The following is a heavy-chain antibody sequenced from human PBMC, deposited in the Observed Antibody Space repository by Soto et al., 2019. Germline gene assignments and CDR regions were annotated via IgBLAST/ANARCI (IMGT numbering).Heavy chain of an antibody. CDR2: IIPILGIA. CDR1: GGTFSSYT. V-gene: IGHV1-69*04. D-gene: IGHD6-6*01. CDR3: ARDPPQLVQGWFDP. Sequence: KVSCKASGGTFSSYTISWVRQAPGQGLEWMGRIIPILGIANYAQKFQGRVTITADKSTSTAYMELSSPRSEDTAVYYCARDPPQLVQGWFDPWGQGTLVTVSS. J-gene: IGHJ5*02.